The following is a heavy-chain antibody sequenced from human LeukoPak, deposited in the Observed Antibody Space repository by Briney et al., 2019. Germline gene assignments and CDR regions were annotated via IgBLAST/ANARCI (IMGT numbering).Heavy chain of an antibody. CDR2: ISSSSSYI. V-gene: IGHV3-21*01. Sequence: GRSLRLSCAASGFTFSSYAMHWVRQAPGKGLEWVSSISSSSSYIYYADSVKGRFTISRDNAKNSLYLQMNSLRAEDTAVYYCARHQWFGELAYGYWGQGTLVTVSS. CDR1: GFTFSSYA. D-gene: IGHD3-10*01. CDR3: ARHQWFGELAYGY. J-gene: IGHJ4*02.